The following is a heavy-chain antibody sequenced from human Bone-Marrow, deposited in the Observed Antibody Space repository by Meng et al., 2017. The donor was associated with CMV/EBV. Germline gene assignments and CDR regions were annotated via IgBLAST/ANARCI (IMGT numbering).Heavy chain of an antibody. D-gene: IGHD2-15*01. Sequence: GESLKISCAASGFTFDDYTMHWVRQAPGKGLEWVSLISWDGGSTYYADSVKGRFTISRDNSKNSLYLQMNSLRTEDTALYYCAKERGGYCSGGSCYEADYWGQGTLVTVSS. V-gene: IGHV3-43*01. J-gene: IGHJ4*02. CDR2: ISWDGGST. CDR1: GFTFDDYT. CDR3: AKERGGYCSGGSCYEADY.